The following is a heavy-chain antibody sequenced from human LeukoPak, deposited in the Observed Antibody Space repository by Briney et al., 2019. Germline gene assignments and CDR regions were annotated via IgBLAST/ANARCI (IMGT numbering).Heavy chain of an antibody. V-gene: IGHV3-48*03. D-gene: IGHD6-13*01. CDR3: ASKYSSSWDGDY. Sequence: PGGSLRLSCAASGFTFSSYEMNWVRQAPGKGLEWVSYISTSGSTIYYADSLKGRFTISRDNAKKSLYLQMNSLRAEDTAVYYCASKYSSSWDGDYWGQGTLVTVSS. CDR1: GFTFSSYE. CDR2: ISTSGSTI. J-gene: IGHJ4*02.